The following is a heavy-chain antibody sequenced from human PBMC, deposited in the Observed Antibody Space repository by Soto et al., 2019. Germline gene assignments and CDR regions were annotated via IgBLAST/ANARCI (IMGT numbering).Heavy chain of an antibody. D-gene: IGHD1-20*01. CDR1: GGSISSGGYY. V-gene: IGHV4-31*03. Sequence: TLSLTCTVSGGSISSGGYYWSWIRQHPGKGLEWIGYIYYSGSTYYNPSLKSRVTISVDTSKNQFSLKLSVVTAADTAVYYCARDITGSFGYWGQGTLVTVSS. CDR2: IYYSGST. J-gene: IGHJ4*02. CDR3: ARDITGSFGY.